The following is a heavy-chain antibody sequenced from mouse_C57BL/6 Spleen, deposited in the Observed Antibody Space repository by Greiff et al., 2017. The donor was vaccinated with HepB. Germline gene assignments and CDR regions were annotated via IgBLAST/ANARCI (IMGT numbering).Heavy chain of an antibody. CDR3: ASYSNYYAIDY. CDR1: GYTFTSYW. CDR2: INPSSGYT. V-gene: IGHV1-7*01. D-gene: IGHD2-5*01. J-gene: IGHJ4*01. Sequence: QVQLKEPGAELAKPGASVKLSCKASGYTFTSYWMHWVKQRPGQGLEWIGYINPSSGYTKYNQKFKDKATLTADKTSSTAYMQLSSLTYEDSSVYYCASYSNYYAIDYWGQGTSVTVSS.